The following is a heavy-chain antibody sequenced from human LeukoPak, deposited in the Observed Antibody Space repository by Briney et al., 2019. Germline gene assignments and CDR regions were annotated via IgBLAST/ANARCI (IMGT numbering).Heavy chain of an antibody. CDR1: GFTFSSYA. V-gene: IGHV3-30-3*01. J-gene: IGHJ4*02. CDR3: VKYYHDSSGYSHFDY. CDR2: ISYDGSNK. D-gene: IGHD3-22*01. Sequence: GGSLRLSCAASGFTFSSYAMHWVRQAPGKGLEWVAVISYDGSNKYYADSVKGRFTISRDNSKNTLYLQMNSLRAEDTAVYYCVKYYHDSSGYSHFDYWGQGTLVTVSS.